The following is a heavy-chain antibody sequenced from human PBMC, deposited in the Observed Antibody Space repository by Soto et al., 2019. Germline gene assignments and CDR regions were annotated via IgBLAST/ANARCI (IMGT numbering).Heavy chain of an antibody. V-gene: IGHV1-69*04. D-gene: IGHD3-22*01. CDR1: GGTFSSYT. CDR2: IIPILGIA. CDR3: ARDDHPYYDDSSGYHFDY. Sequence: SVKVSCKASGGTFSSYTISWVRQAPGQGLEWMGRIIPILGIANYAQKFQGRVTITADKSTSTAYMELSSLRSEDTAVYYCARDDHPYYDDSSGYHFDYWGQG. J-gene: IGHJ4*02.